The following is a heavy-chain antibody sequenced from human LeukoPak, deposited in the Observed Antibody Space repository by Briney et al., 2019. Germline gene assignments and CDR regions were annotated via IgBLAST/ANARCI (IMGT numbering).Heavy chain of an antibody. CDR1: GYTFTSYT. CDR3: VRGHSYLEF. Sequence: ASVKVSCKASGYTFTSYTITWVRQAPGQGLEWVGWISVYNGNTNYAQKVQGRVTMTTDTTTSTAYMDLRSLRTDDTAMYYCVRGHSYLEFWGQGTLVTVSS. V-gene: IGHV1-18*01. CDR2: ISVYNGNT. J-gene: IGHJ4*02.